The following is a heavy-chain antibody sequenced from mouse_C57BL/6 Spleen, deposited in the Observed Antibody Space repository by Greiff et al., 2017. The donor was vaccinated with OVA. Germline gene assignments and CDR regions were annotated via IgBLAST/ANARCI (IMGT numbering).Heavy chain of an antibody. V-gene: IGHV1-22*01. CDR1: GYTFTDYN. CDR3: AREKREYWYFEV. CDR2: INPNNGGT. Sequence: LVEPGASVKMSCKASGYTFTDYNMHWVKQSHGKSLEWIGYINPNNGGTSYNQKFKGKATLTVNKSSSTAYMELRSLTSEDAAVYYCAREKREYWYFEVWGTGTTVTVSS. J-gene: IGHJ1*03.